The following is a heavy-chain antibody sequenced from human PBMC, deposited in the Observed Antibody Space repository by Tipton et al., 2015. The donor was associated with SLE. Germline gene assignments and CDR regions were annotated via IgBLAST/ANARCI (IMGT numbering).Heavy chain of an antibody. V-gene: IGHV4-61*02. CDR1: GGSISSGSYF. Sequence: TLSLTCTVSGGSISSGSYFWSWIRQPAGKGLEWIGRMYTSGSTNYNPSLKSRVTISVDTSKNQFSLKLHSVTAADTAVYYCARIDGAYDQFYLDYWGQGSLVTVSS. J-gene: IGHJ4*02. CDR2: MYTSGST. CDR3: ARIDGAYDQFYLDY. D-gene: IGHD4-17*01.